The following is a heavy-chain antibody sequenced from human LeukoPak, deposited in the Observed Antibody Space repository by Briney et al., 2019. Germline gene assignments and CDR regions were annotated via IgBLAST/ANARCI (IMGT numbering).Heavy chain of an antibody. CDR1: GGSISSGDYY. CDR3: ARRIAAAGDFDY. D-gene: IGHD6-13*01. Sequence: SETLSLTCTVSGGSISSGDYYWSWIRQPRGKGLEWIGYIYYSGRTYNPSLKSRVTISLDTSKNQFSLKLSSVTAADTAVYYCARRIAAAGDFDYWGQGSLVTVSS. CDR2: IYYSGRT. V-gene: IGHV4-30-4*01. J-gene: IGHJ4*02.